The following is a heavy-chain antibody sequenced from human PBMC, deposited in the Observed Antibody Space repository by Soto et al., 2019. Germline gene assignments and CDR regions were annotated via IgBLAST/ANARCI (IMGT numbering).Heavy chain of an antibody. CDR2: IYYNGDT. J-gene: IGHJ3*01. Sequence: QLQLQESGPGLVKPAETLSLKCAVSGGSVSSGNYFWGWIRQPPGKAPERTGNIYYNGDTYYSPSLKSPFTMSVGTAQDQFSLRLTSVTAADTAVYYCARRLINNGNQAHAFDFWGQGTLVTVSS. CDR1: GGSVSSGNYF. CDR3: ARRLINNGNQAHAFDF. V-gene: IGHV4-39*01. D-gene: IGHD1-20*01.